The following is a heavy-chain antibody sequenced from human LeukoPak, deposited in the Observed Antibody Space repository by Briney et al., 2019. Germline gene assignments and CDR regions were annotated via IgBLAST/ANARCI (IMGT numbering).Heavy chain of an antibody. J-gene: IGHJ4*02. Sequence: SETLSLTCTVSGGSISSSSYSWGWIRQPPGKGLEWIGSIYYSGSTYYNPSLKSRVTISVDTSKNQFSLKLSSVTAADTAVYYCARQPRAPPRAYFDYWGQGTLVTVSS. V-gene: IGHV4-39*01. D-gene: IGHD1-26*01. CDR3: ARQPRAPPRAYFDY. CDR2: IYYSGST. CDR1: GGSISSSSYS.